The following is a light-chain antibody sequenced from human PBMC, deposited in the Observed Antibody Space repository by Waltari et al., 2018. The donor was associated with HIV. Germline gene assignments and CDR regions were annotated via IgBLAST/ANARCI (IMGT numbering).Light chain of an antibody. J-gene: IGKJ4*01. V-gene: IGKV3-11*01. Sequence: EIVLTQSPATLSLSPGERATLSCGARQRVGSLIAWYQQKPGQAPRLLIYDASNRATGIPARFSGSGSGTDFTLTISSLEPEDFAVYYCQQRSSWPLTFGGGTKVEIK. CDR1: QRVGSL. CDR3: QQRSSWPLT. CDR2: DAS.